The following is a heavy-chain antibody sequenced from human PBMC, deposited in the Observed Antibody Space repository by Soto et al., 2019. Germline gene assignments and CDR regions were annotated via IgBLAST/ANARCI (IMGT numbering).Heavy chain of an antibody. CDR2: FYYSGST. CDR3: ALGSSYYDILTGYPMNWFDP. CDR1: GGSISSSSYY. J-gene: IGHJ5*02. D-gene: IGHD3-9*01. Sequence: SETLSLTCTVSGGSISSSSYYWGWIRQPPGKGLDWIGSFYYSGSTHYNPSLKSRVTISVDTSKNQFSLKLSSVTAADTAVYYCALGSSYYDILTGYPMNWFDPWGQGTLVTVSS. V-gene: IGHV4-39*01.